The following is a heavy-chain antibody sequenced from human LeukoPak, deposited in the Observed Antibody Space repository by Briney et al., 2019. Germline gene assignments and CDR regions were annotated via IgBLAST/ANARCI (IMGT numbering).Heavy chain of an antibody. Sequence: GGSLRLSCIASGFDFSSCGMRWVRQAPGKGLEWVSGISGSGSVTFYADSVKGRFTISRDISTNTLYLQMNSLRDEDTAVYHCAKVLCTGGTCYNYFDFWGQGTLVTVS. CDR3: AKVLCTGGTCYNYFDF. J-gene: IGHJ4*02. D-gene: IGHD2-15*01. V-gene: IGHV3-23*01. CDR2: ISGSGSVT. CDR1: GFDFSSCG.